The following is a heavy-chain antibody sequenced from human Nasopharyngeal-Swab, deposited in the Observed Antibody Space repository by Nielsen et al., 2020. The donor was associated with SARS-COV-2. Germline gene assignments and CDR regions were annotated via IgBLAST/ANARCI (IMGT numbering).Heavy chain of an antibody. V-gene: IGHV4-39*01. Sequence: SETLSLTCTVSGGSISSSSYYWGWIRQPPGKGLEWIGSIYYSGSTNYNPSLKSRVTISVDTSKNQFSLKLSSVTAADTAVYYCARHSRRWLQLRPDAFDIWGQGTMVTVSS. CDR2: IYYSGST. CDR1: GGSISSSSYY. CDR3: ARHSRRWLQLRPDAFDI. D-gene: IGHD5-24*01. J-gene: IGHJ3*02.